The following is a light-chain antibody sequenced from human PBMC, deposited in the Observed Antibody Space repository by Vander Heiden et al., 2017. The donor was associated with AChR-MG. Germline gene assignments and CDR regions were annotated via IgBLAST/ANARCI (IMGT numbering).Light chain of an antibody. V-gene: IGLV2-23*02. J-gene: IGLJ1*01. CDR3: CSYAGSSTFYV. Sequence: QSALTQPASVSGSPGQSLTISCTGTSSDVGSYNFVSWYQQHPGKAPKLMIYEVSKRPSGVSNRFSGSKSGNTASLTISGLQAEDEADYYCCSYAGSSTFYVFGTGTKVTVL. CDR1: SSDVGSYNF. CDR2: EVS.